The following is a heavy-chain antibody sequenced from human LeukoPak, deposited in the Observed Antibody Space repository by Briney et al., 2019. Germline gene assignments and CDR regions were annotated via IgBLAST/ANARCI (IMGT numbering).Heavy chain of an antibody. CDR3: AKDLPASGWAFDY. V-gene: IGHV3-23*01. CDR2: ISGSGDTT. J-gene: IGHJ4*02. CDR1: GFTFSTYA. Sequence: PGGSLRLSCAASGFTFSTYAMSWVRQAPGKGLEWVSAISGSGDTTYYADSVKGRFTTSRDNSKNTLYLQMNSLRADDTAVYYCAKDLPASGWAFDYWGQGTLVTVSS. D-gene: IGHD6-19*01.